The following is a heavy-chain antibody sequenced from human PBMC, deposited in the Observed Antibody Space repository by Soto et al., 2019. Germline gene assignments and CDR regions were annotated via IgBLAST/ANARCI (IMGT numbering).Heavy chain of an antibody. J-gene: IGHJ4*02. CDR2: IWYDGSNK. V-gene: IGHV3-33*01. Sequence: QVQLVESGGGVVQPGRSLRLSCAASGFTFSSYGMHWVRQAPGKGLEWVAVIWYDGSNKYYADSVKGRFTISRDNSKNTLYLQMNSLRAEDTAVYYCARAYGIQLWLDYWGQGTLVTVSS. CDR1: GFTFSSYG. D-gene: IGHD5-18*01. CDR3: ARAYGIQLWLDY.